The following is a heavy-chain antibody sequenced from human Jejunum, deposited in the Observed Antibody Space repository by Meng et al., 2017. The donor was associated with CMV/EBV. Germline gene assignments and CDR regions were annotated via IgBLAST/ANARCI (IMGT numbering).Heavy chain of an antibody. V-gene: IGHV3-49*04. CDR2: IRSKKYGGTT. D-gene: IGHD3-3*01. CDR3: TRNGGFYDFWSGYALGY. J-gene: IGHJ4*02. Sequence: DYGLSWVRQAPGKGLEWVGFIRSKKYGGTTEYAASVEGRFTISRDDSKSIVYLQMNSPKIEDTAVYYCTRNGGFYDFWSGYALGYWGQGTLVTVSS. CDR1: DYG.